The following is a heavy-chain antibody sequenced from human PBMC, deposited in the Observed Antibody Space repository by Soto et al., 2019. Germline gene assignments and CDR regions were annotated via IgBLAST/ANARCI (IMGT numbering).Heavy chain of an antibody. D-gene: IGHD3-22*01. V-gene: IGHV1-18*01. J-gene: IGHJ4*02. Sequence: ASVKVSCKASGFTFTRYGITWVRQAPGQGLEWMGWISAYNGHTEYAQKLQGRVTMTTDASTSTAFMELRSLRSDDTAVYYCAIDPSNNSGYQLYLDYWGQGALVTVSS. CDR3: AIDPSNNSGYQLYLDY. CDR1: GFTFTRYG. CDR2: ISAYNGHT.